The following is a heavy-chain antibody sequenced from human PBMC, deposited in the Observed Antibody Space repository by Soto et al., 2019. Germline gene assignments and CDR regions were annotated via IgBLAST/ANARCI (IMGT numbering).Heavy chain of an antibody. CDR3: ASKAACGGDCYAFDS. Sequence: QVQLVQSGAEVKKPGSSVKISCKASGGTFSSNTINWVRQAAGQGLEWMGGIIPLFGTANYAEKFQGRVTITADKSTNTEYMELNSLRSEDTAVYFCASKAACGGDCYAFDSWGQGTRVTVSS. V-gene: IGHV1-69*06. J-gene: IGHJ4*02. D-gene: IGHD2-21*02. CDR2: IIPLFGTA. CDR1: GGTFSSNT.